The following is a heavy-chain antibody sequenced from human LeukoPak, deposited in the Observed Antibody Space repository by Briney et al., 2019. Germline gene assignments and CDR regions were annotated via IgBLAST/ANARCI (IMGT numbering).Heavy chain of an antibody. CDR3: AKDERGIAVAGTPTH. J-gene: IGHJ4*02. CDR2: IKQDGSQK. D-gene: IGHD6-19*01. CDR1: GFTFSNYW. Sequence: PGGSLRLSCAASGFTFSNYWMSWVRQAPGEGLEWVANIKQDGSQKYYVDSVKGRFTISRDNAKNSLYLQMNSLRAEDTAVYYCAKDERGIAVAGTPTHWGQGTLVTVSS. V-gene: IGHV3-7*01.